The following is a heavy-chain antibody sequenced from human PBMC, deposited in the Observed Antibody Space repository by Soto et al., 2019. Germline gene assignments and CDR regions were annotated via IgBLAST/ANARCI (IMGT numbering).Heavy chain of an antibody. Sequence: SETLSLTCTVSGGSISSGGYYWSWIRQHPGKGLEWIGYIYYSGSTNYNPSLKSRVTISVDTSKNQFSLKLSSVTAADTAVYYCARGPRRRAYYYYGMDVWGQGTTVTVSS. J-gene: IGHJ6*02. V-gene: IGHV4-31*03. CDR2: IYYSGST. CDR1: GGSISSGGYY. CDR3: ARGPRRRAYYYYGMDV.